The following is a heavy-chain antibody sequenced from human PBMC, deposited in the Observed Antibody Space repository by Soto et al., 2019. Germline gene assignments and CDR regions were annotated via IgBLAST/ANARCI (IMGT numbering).Heavy chain of an antibody. Sequence: SETLSLTCAVSGGSISGSNWWSWVRQPPGKGLEWIGEIYHSGSTNYNPSLKSRVTISVDKSKNQFSLKLSSVTAADTAVYYCVKTYYDFWSGYSQNKYFDYWGQGTLVTVSS. CDR1: GGSISGSNW. V-gene: IGHV4-4*02. J-gene: IGHJ4*02. CDR2: IYHSGST. CDR3: VKTYYDFWSGYSQNKYFDY. D-gene: IGHD3-3*01.